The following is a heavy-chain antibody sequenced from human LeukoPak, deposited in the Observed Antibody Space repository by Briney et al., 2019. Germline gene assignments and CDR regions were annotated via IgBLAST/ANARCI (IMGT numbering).Heavy chain of an antibody. V-gene: IGHV1-2*02. J-gene: IGHJ5*02. CDR2: IIPNSRGT. CDR1: GNIFTGYY. Sequence: GASVKVFCKAFGNIFTGYYMLWVPQAPVQGLEWMGWIIPNSRGTTYAQKIQGRVTMTRYTSISTAYMELSRLRSDDTAVYYCARTHDIVATSSFEYWFDPWGQGTLVTVSS. CDR3: ARTHDIVATSSFEYWFDP. D-gene: IGHD5-12*01.